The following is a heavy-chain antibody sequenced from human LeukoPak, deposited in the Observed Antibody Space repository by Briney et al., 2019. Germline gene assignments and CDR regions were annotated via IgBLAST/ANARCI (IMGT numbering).Heavy chain of an antibody. Sequence: SETLSLTCAVSGGSISGYYWSWIRQPAGKGLEWIGRIYTSGSTNYNPSLKSRVTMSVDTSKNQFSLKLSSVTAADTSVYYCARDRNDFWSGYYNWIDPWGQGTLVTVSS. J-gene: IGHJ5*02. CDR1: GGSISGYY. CDR3: ARDRNDFWSGYYNWIDP. D-gene: IGHD3-3*01. V-gene: IGHV4-59*10. CDR2: IYTSGST.